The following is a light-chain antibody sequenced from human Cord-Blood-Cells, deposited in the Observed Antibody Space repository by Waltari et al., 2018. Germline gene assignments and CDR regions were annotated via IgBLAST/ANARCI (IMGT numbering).Light chain of an antibody. CDR3: QSYDSSLSEVV. CDR2: GNS. J-gene: IGLJ2*01. Sequence: QSVLTQPPSVSGAPGQRVTISCTGSSSHIGAGYDVHWYQQLPGTAPKLLSYGNSNRPSGVPDRFSGSKSGTSASLAITGLQAEDEADYYCQSYDSSLSEVVFGGGTKLTVL. CDR1: SSHIGAGYD. V-gene: IGLV1-40*01.